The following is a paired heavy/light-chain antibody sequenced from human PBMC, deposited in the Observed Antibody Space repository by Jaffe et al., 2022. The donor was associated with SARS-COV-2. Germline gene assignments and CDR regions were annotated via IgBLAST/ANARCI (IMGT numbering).Light chain of an antibody. V-gene: IGKV1-13*02. Sequence: AIQLTQSPSSLSASVGDSVTITCRASQGISSSLAWYQQKPGKAPNLLIYDASSLKSGVPSRFSGSGSGTDFTLTISSLQPEDFATYYCQQFNTYPIIFGQGTRLEIK. J-gene: IGKJ5*01. CDR1: QGISSS. CDR2: DAS. CDR3: QQFNTYPII.
Heavy chain of an antibody. CDR2: ISAYNGNT. CDR1: GYTFTSYG. CDR3: ARGPLCSGATCYSQWFDP. Sequence: QVQLVQSGPELKKPGASVKVSCKASGYTFTSYGISWVRQAPGQGLEWMGWISAYNGNTHYAQKVQGRVTMTSDTSTSTAYMELRSLRSDDTAIYYCARGPLCSGATCYSQWFDPWGQGTLVTVSS. J-gene: IGHJ5*02. V-gene: IGHV1-18*01. D-gene: IGHD2-15*01.